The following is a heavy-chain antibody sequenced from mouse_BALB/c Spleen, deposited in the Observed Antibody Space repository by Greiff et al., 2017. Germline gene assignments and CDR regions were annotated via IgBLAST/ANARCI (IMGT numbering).Heavy chain of an antibody. CDR2: INPYNGGT. CDR3: ARDYYGSSYAWFAY. V-gene: IGHV1-18*01. CDR1: GYSFTGYT. J-gene: IGHJ3*01. Sequence: DVQLQESGPELVKPGASMKISCKASGYSFTGYTMNWVKQSHGKNLEWIGLINPYNGGTSYNQKFKGKATLTVDKSSSTAYMELLSLTSEDSAVYYCARDYYGSSYAWFAYWGQGTLVTVSA. D-gene: IGHD1-1*01.